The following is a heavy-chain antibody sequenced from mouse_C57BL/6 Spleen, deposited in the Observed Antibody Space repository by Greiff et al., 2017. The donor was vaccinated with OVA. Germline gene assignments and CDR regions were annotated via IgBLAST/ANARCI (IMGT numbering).Heavy chain of an antibody. Sequence: VQLQQSGPELVKPGASVKLSCKASGYTFTDYYMNWVKQSHGKSLEWIGDINPNNGGTSYNQKFKGKATLTVDKSSSTAYMELRSLTSEDSAVYYCARYYYGSSYGFAYWGQGTLVTVSA. CDR3: ARYYYGSSYGFAY. J-gene: IGHJ3*01. V-gene: IGHV1-26*01. CDR1: GYTFTDYY. D-gene: IGHD1-1*01. CDR2: INPNNGGT.